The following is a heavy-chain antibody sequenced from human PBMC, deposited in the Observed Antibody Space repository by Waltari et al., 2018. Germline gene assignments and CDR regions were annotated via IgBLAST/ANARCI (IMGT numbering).Heavy chain of an antibody. Sequence: EVQLLESGGALIEPGGSLRLSCVGSGFSFSYYAMTWIRQAPGKGVGWGSGVSAAGNYTDYAESVKGRFTISRDNSKNTLYLEVAGLRAEDTAVYYCAKGSGYSYGYPEYWGQGTLVAVSS. CDR3: AKGSGYSYGYPEY. D-gene: IGHD5-18*01. CDR2: VSAAGNYT. V-gene: IGHV3-23*01. CDR1: GFSFSYYA. J-gene: IGHJ4*02.